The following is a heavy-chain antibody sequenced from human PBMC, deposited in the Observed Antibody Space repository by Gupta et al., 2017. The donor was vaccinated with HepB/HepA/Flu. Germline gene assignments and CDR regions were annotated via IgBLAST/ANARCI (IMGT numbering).Heavy chain of an antibody. CDR1: GYTFSNHG. J-gene: IGHJ6*03. V-gene: IGHV1-18*01. D-gene: IGHD3-3*01. CDR2: ISVYNGNT. Sequence: QVQLVQSGDEVKKPGASVKVSCKASGYTFSNHGISWVRQVHGQGLEWMGWISVYNGNTKYAQKFQGRVSMTTDTSTNTAYMKLRSLRSGDTAVYYCARTKDFAMVKVVTLSVRENYYYMDVWGKGTTVTVS. CDR3: ARTKDFAMVKVVTLSVRENYYYMDV.